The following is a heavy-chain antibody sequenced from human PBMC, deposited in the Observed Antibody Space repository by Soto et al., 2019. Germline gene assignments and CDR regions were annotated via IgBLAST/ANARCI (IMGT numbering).Heavy chain of an antibody. CDR1: GFTFDDYT. V-gene: IGHV3-43*01. D-gene: IGHD3-9*01. Sequence: DVQLVESGGVVVQPGGSLRLSCAASGFTFDDYTMHWVRQAPGKGLEWVSLISWDGGSTYYADSVKGRFTISRDNSKNSLYLQMNSLRTEDTALYYCAKDSGYYDILTGPRYSDYRGQGTLVTVSS. J-gene: IGHJ4*02. CDR2: ISWDGGST. CDR3: AKDSGYYDILTGPRYSDY.